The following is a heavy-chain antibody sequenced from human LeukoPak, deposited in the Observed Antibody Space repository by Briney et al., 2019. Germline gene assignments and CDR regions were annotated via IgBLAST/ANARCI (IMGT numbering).Heavy chain of an antibody. V-gene: IGHV1-18*04. CDR2: ISAYNGNT. CDR3: ARDFGSSSGYYWFDP. CDR1: GYTFTSYG. Sequence: ASVKVSCKASGYTFTSYGISWVRQAPGQGLEWMGWISAYNGNTNYAQKLQGRVTMTTDTSTSTAYMELSSLRSEDTALYYCARDFGSSSGYYWFDPWGQGTLVTVSS. J-gene: IGHJ5*02. D-gene: IGHD6-19*01.